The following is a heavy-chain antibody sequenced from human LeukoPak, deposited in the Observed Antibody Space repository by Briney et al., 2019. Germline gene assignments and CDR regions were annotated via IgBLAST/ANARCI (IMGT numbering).Heavy chain of an antibody. Sequence: GGSLRLSCAASGFKFSSYSMKWVRQAPGKGLEWVSYISSSGSTIYYADSVKGRFTISRDNAKNSLYLQMNSLRAEDTAVYYCASAVSRGSGDAFDIWGQGTMVTVSS. J-gene: IGHJ3*02. CDR2: ISSSGSTI. CDR1: GFKFSSYS. D-gene: IGHD2-8*01. CDR3: ASAVSRGSGDAFDI. V-gene: IGHV3-48*04.